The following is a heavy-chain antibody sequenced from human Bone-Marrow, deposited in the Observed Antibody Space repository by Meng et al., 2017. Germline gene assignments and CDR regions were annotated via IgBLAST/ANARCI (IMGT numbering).Heavy chain of an antibody. CDR2: IIPIFGTA. J-gene: IGHJ5*02. V-gene: IGHV1-69*06. CDR3: ASGLSGSYQNWFDP. Sequence: GQLVKSRAEVKKPGSSVKVSCKASGGTFSSYAISWVRQAPGQGLEWMGGIIPIFGTANYAQKFQGRVTITADKSTSTAYMELSSLRSEDTAVYYCASGLSGSYQNWFDPWGQGTLVTVSS. CDR1: GGTFSSYA. D-gene: IGHD1-26*01.